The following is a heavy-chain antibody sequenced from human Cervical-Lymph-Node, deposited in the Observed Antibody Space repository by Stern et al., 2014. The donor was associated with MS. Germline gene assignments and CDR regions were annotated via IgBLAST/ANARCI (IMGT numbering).Heavy chain of an antibody. J-gene: IGHJ5*02. D-gene: IGHD3-10*01. CDR3: ARDCKLRRFGSRGWFDP. V-gene: IGHV1-8*02. CDR2: MNPNSGNT. Sequence: QVQLVQSGAEVKKPGASVKVSCKASGYTFTSYYMHWVRQATGQGLEWMGWMNPNSGNTGYAQKFQGRVTMTRNTSISTAYMELSSLRSEDTAVYYCARDCKLRRFGSRGWFDPWGQGTLVTVSS. CDR1: GYTFTSYY.